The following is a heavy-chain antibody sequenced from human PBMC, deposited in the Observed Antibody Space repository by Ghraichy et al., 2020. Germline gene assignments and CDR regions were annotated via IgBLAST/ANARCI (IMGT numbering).Heavy chain of an antibody. J-gene: IGHJ6*02. CDR1: GFTFSDYY. CDR2: ISSSGSTI. Sequence: GGSLRLSCAASGFTFSDYYMSWIRQAPGKGLEWVSYISSSGSTIYYADSVKGRFTISRDNAKNSLYLQMNSLRAEDTAVYYCARDYAVTTMRDYYYYYGMDVWGQGTTVTVSS. V-gene: IGHV3-11*01. D-gene: IGHD4-17*01. CDR3: ARDYAVTTMRDYYYYYGMDV.